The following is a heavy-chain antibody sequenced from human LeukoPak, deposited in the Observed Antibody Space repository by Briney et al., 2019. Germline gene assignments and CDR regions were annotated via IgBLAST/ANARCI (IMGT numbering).Heavy chain of an antibody. J-gene: IGHJ6*03. D-gene: IGHD4-23*01. V-gene: IGHV1-8*03. Sequence: ASVKVSCTASGYTFTSYDINWVRQATGQGLEWMGWMNPNSGNTGYAQKFQGRVTITRNTSISTAYMELSSLRSEDTAVYYCARRTVVTPRYYYYMDVWGQGTLVTVSS. CDR3: ARRTVVTPRYYYYMDV. CDR2: MNPNSGNT. CDR1: GYTFTSYD.